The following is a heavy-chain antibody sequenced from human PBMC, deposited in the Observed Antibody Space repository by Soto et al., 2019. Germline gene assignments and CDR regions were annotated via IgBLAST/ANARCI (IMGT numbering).Heavy chain of an antibody. CDR2: IFHTGTT. CDR3: TRAPVSGSYCFDF. J-gene: IGHJ4*02. Sequence: QVQLQESGSGLVKPSETLSLTCTVSGGSVSSGNYYWSWIRQPPGKGLAWIGSIFHTGTTNYNPSLKSRVTISLDTSMNQFSLTLSSVTPADTAVYYCTRAPVSGSYCFDFWGQGTPVTVSS. D-gene: IGHD1-26*01. V-gene: IGHV4-61*01. CDR1: GGSVSSGNYY.